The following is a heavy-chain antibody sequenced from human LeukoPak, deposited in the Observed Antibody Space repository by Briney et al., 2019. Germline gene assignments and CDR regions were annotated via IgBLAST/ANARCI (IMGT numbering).Heavy chain of an antibody. D-gene: IGHD5-24*01. CDR3: AKDQPTDGYNAI. Sequence: GGSLRLSCEASGFIFSKYAMSWLRQAPGKGLEWVSTIHDRNYYADSVRGRFTISRDNSRSTLYLQMDNLRAEDTAIYYCAKDQPTDGYNAIWGRGTLVTVSS. J-gene: IGHJ4*02. CDR1: GFIFSKYA. CDR2: IHDRN. V-gene: IGHV3-23*01.